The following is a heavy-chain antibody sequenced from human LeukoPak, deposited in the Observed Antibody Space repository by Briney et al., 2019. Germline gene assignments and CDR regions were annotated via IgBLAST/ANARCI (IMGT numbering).Heavy chain of an antibody. CDR1: GYTFTSYA. CDR2: INTNTGNP. Sequence: ASVTVSCKASGYTFTSYAMNWVRQAPGQGLEWMGWINTNTGNPTYAQGFTGRFVFSLDTSVSTAYLQISSLKAEDTAVYYCARETHMNYDFWSGYIDYWGQGTLVTVSS. D-gene: IGHD3-3*01. J-gene: IGHJ4*02. V-gene: IGHV7-4-1*02. CDR3: ARETHMNYDFWSGYIDY.